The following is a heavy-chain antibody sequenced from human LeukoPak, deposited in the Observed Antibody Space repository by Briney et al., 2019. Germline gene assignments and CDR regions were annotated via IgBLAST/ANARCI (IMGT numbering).Heavy chain of an antibody. D-gene: IGHD3-3*01. Sequence: GGSLRLSCAASGIIITSYWMSWVRQTPGKGLEWVANIKQDGSEKYYVDSVKGRFTISRDNAKNSLYLQMNSLRAEDTAVYYCARCVFWSGYYFDYWGQGTLVTVSS. V-gene: IGHV3-7*01. J-gene: IGHJ4*02. CDR2: IKQDGSEK. CDR3: ARCVFWSGYYFDY. CDR1: GIIITSYW.